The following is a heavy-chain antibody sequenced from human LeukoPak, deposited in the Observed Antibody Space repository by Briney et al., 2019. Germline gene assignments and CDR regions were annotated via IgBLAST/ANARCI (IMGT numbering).Heavy chain of an antibody. D-gene: IGHD3-22*01. CDR3: ASLGSGYYYAGFDY. CDR1: GGSFSGYY. J-gene: IGHJ4*02. CDR2: INHSGST. V-gene: IGHV4-34*01. Sequence: PSETLSLTCAVYGGSFSGYYWSWIRQPPGKGLEWIGEINHSGSTNYNPSLKSRVTISVDTSKNQFSLKLSSVTAADTAVYYCASLGSGYYYAGFDYWGQGTLVTVSS.